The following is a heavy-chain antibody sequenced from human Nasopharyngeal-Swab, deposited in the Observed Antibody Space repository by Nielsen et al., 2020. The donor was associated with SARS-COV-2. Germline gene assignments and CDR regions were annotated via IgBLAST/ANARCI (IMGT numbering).Heavy chain of an antibody. J-gene: IGHJ6*02. Sequence: GESLKISCAASGFTFSSYWMHWVRQARGKRLVWVSRINSDGSSTSYADSVKGRFTISRDNAKNTLYLQMNSLRAEDTAVYYCARVRGGVPAEMNYGMDVWGQGTTVTVSS. CDR3: ARVRGGVPAEMNYGMDV. CDR1: GFTFSSYW. D-gene: IGHD2-2*01. CDR2: INSDGSST. V-gene: IGHV3-74*01.